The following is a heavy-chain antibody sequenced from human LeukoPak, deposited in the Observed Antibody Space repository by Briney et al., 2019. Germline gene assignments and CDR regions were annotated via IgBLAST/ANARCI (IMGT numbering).Heavy chain of an antibody. V-gene: IGHV4-39*01. CDR2: IYYSGST. Sequence: WETLSLTCTVSGGSISSSSYYWGWIRQPPGKGLEWIGSIYYSGSTYYNPSLKSRVTISVDTSKNQFSLKLSSVTAADTAMYYCARRYSSGWSYFDYWGQGTLVTVSS. CDR1: GGSISSSSYY. J-gene: IGHJ4*02. D-gene: IGHD6-19*01. CDR3: ARRYSSGWSYFDY.